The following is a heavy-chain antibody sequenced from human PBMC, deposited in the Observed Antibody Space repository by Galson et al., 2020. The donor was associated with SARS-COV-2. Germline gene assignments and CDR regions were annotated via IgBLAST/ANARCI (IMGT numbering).Heavy chain of an antibody. CDR1: GFTFSNYG. Sequence: GESLKISCGASGFTFSNYGMHWVRQAPGKGLEWVALIRYDGKNTYYVDSVKGRFTISRDNSQNTLYLQMNSLGAEDTAVYYCTRDPQAVPGFGLENYYYGMDVWGQGTTVTVSS. CDR2: IRYDGKNT. D-gene: IGHD3-3*01. V-gene: IGHV3-30*02. CDR3: TRDPQAVPGFGLENYYYGMDV. J-gene: IGHJ6*02.